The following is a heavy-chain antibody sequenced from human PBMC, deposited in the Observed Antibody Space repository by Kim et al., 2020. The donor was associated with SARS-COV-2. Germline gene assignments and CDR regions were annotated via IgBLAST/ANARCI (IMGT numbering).Heavy chain of an antibody. CDR1: GFTFSNAW. V-gene: IGHV3-15*01. D-gene: IGHD6-13*01. CDR3: TTEPPDSSSWYFQGGNSYYYYGMDV. CDR2: IKSKTDGGTT. J-gene: IGHJ6*02. Sequence: GGSLRLSCAASGFTFSNAWMSWVRQAPGKGLEWVGRIKSKTDGGTTDYAAPVKGRFTISRDDSKNTLYLQMNSLKTEDTAVYYCTTEPPDSSSWYFQGGNSYYYYGMDVWGQGTTVTVSS.